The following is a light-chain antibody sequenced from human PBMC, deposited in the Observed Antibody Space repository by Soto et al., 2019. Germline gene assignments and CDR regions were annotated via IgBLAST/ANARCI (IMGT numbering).Light chain of an antibody. J-gene: IGLJ2*01. CDR2: EVS. CDR1: SSDVGSYDY. CDR3: RSYTSSSTLV. V-gene: IGLV2-14*01. Sequence: QSVLTQPASVSGSPGQSITISCTGTSSDVGSYDYVSWYQQHPGKAPKLMIYEVSNRPSGLSNRFSGSKSGNTASLTISGLQAEDEADYYCRSYTSSSTLVFGGGTKLTVL.